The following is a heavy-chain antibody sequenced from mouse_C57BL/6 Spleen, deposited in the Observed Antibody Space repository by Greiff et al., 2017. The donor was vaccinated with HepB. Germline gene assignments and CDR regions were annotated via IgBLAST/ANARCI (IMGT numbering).Heavy chain of an antibody. D-gene: IGHD2-1*01. Sequence: QVQLKQPGAELVKPGASVKMSCKASGYTFTSYWITWVKQRPGQGLEWIGDIYPGSGSTNYNEKFKSKATLTVDTSSSTAYMQLSSLTSEDSAVYYCARREIYYGNPFAYWGQGTLVTVSA. V-gene: IGHV1-55*01. J-gene: IGHJ3*01. CDR3: ARREIYYGNPFAY. CDR2: IYPGSGST. CDR1: GYTFTSYW.